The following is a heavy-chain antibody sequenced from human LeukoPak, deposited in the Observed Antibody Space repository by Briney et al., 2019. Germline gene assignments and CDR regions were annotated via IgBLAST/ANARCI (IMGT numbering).Heavy chain of an antibody. V-gene: IGHV4-59*01. D-gene: IGHD3-22*01. CDR1: GASITVYY. J-gene: IGHJ3*01. CDR3: ARRGYTYPDALDV. CDR2: IDFSEMT. Sequence: KASETLSLTCSVSGASITVYYWNWIRQAPGKGLEWLGHIDFSEMTKYNPSLKSRVTISADTSKNQFSLKLNSVTAADTAVYFCARRGYTYPDALDVWSQGTMVTVSS.